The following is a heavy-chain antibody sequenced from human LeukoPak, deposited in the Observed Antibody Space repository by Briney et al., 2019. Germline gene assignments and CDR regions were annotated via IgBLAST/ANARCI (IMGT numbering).Heavy chain of an antibody. CDR1: GGSISSGGYY. D-gene: IGHD6-19*01. Sequence: SQTLSLTCTVSGGSISSGGYYWSWIRQHPGKGLEWIGYIYYSGSTYYSPSLKSRVTISVDTSKNQFSLKLSSVTAADTAVYYCARESRGAVADGESIDYWGQGTLVTVSS. J-gene: IGHJ4*02. CDR2: IYYSGST. CDR3: ARESRGAVADGESIDY. V-gene: IGHV4-31*03.